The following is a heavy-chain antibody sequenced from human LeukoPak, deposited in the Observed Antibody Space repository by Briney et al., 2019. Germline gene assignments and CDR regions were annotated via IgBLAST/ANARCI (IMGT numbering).Heavy chain of an antibody. V-gene: IGHV4-4*07. CDR1: GASISSYY. D-gene: IGHD3-22*01. Sequence: PSETLSLTCTVSGASISSYYWSWIRQPAGKGLEWIGRIYTSGSTNYNPSLKSRVTMSVDTSKNQFSLKLSSVTAADTAVYYCARHAYYYDRSGSYEAFDIWGQGTMVTVSS. J-gene: IGHJ3*02. CDR2: IYTSGST. CDR3: ARHAYYYDRSGSYEAFDI.